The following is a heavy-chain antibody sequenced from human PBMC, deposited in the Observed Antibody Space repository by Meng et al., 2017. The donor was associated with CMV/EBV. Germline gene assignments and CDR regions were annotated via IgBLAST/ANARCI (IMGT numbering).Heavy chain of an antibody. CDR3: ARDTIVVVPAASGGFVY. CDR2: IYYSGST. V-gene: IGHV4-39*07. CDR1: GGSISSSSYY. J-gene: IGHJ4*02. D-gene: IGHD2-2*01. Sequence: GSLRLSCTVSGGSISSSSYYWGWIRQPPGKGLEWIGSIYYSGSTYYNPSLKSRVTISVDTSKNQFSLKLSSVTAADTAVYYCARDTIVVVPAASGGFVYWGQGTLVTVSS.